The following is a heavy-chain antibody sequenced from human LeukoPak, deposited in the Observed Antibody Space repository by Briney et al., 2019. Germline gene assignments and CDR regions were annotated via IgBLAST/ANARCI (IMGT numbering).Heavy chain of an antibody. CDR3: ARISPAAAGTLDY. Sequence: GASVKVSCKASGYTFTGYYMHWVRQAPGQGLEWMGRINPNSGGTNYAQKFQGRVTMTRDTSISTAYMELSRLRSDDTAVYYCARISPAAAGTLDYWGQGTLVTVSS. D-gene: IGHD6-13*01. V-gene: IGHV1-2*06. J-gene: IGHJ4*02. CDR1: GYTFTGYY. CDR2: INPNSGGT.